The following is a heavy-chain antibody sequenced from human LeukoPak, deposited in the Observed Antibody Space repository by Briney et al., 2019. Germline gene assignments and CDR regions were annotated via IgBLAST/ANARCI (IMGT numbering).Heavy chain of an antibody. CDR3: ARDTIVVPAVIDY. CDR2: ISSSSSYI. CDR1: GFTFSSYS. V-gene: IGHV3-21*01. D-gene: IGHD2-2*01. Sequence: TGGSLRLSCAASGFTFSSYSMNRVRQAPGKGLEWVSSISSSSSYIYYADSVKGRFTISRDNAKNSLYLQMNSLRAEDTAVYYCARDTIVVPAVIDYWGQGTLVTVSS. J-gene: IGHJ4*02.